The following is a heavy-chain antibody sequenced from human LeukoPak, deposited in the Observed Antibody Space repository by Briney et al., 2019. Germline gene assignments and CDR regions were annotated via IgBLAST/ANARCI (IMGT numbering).Heavy chain of an antibody. D-gene: IGHD3/OR15-3a*01. CDR1: GDSVSSNSDG. J-gene: IGHJ4*02. CDR3: ASGWTNFDY. V-gene: IGHV6-1*01. Sequence: SQTLSLTCAISGDSVSSNSDGWNWIRQSPSRGLEWLGRTYYRSKWYNDYAVSVKSRITINPDTSKNQFSLQLNSVAPEDTAVYYCASGWTNFDYWGQGTLVTVSS. CDR2: TYYRSKWYN.